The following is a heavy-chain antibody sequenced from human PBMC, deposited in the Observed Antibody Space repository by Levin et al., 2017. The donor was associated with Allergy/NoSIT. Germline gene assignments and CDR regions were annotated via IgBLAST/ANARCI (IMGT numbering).Heavy chain of an antibody. CDR3: AKMVVDTAMVGGNWFDP. D-gene: IGHD5-18*01. Sequence: SCAASGFTFDDYAMHWVRQAPGKGLEWVSGISWNSGSIGYADSVKGRFTISRDNAKNSLYLQMNSLRAEDTALYYCAKMVVDTAMVGGNWFDPWGQGTLVTVSS. CDR2: ISWNSGSI. J-gene: IGHJ5*02. CDR1: GFTFDDYA. V-gene: IGHV3-9*01.